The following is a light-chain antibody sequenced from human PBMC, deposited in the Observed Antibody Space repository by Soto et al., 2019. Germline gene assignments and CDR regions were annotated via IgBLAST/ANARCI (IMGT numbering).Light chain of an antibody. CDR1: SSDVGSYNL. CDR2: EGS. Sequence: ALAQPASVSGSPGQSITISCTGTSSDVGSYNLVSWYQQHPGKAPKLMIHEGSKRPSGVSNRFSGSKSGNTASLTISGLQAEDEADYYCCSYAGSTPVFGTGTKVTVL. CDR3: CSYAGSTPV. J-gene: IGLJ1*01. V-gene: IGLV2-23*01.